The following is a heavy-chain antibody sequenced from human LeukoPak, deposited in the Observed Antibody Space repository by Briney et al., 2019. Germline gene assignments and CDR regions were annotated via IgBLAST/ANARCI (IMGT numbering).Heavy chain of an antibody. D-gene: IGHD3-22*01. CDR1: GGSISSGGYS. J-gene: IGHJ5*02. V-gene: IGHV4-30-2*01. Sequence: SQTLSLTCAVSGGSISSGGYSWSWIRQPPGKGLEWIGEINHSGSTNYNPSLKSRVTISVDTSKNQFSLKLSSVTAADTAVYYCARDSFTMIGSPETAWGQGTLVTVSS. CDR3: ARDSFTMIGSPETA. CDR2: INHSGST.